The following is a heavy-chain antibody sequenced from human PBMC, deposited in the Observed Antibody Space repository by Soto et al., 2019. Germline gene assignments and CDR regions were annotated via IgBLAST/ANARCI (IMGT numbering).Heavy chain of an antibody. J-gene: IGHJ5*02. Sequence: QVQLVESGGGVVQPGRSLRLSCAASGFTFSSYAMHWVRQAPGKGLEWVAVISYDGSNKYYADSVKGQFTISRDNSKKTLYLQKNSLSANDTAMYYCASEWISTSCYVPGNWFDPCGQGTLVTVS. V-gene: IGHV3-30-3*01. CDR3: ASEWISTSCYVPGNWFDP. CDR1: GFTFSSYA. D-gene: IGHD2-2*01. CDR2: ISYDGSNK.